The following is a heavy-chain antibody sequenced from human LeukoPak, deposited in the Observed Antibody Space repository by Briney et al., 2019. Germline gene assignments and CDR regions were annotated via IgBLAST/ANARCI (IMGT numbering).Heavy chain of an antibody. Sequence: SGGSLRLSCSASGFTFNNYAMTWVRQAPTEGLEWVSSISDSGGSTYYADSVKGRFTTSRDNSKNTLYLQMNSLRAEDTAVYYCAREHNAYLDYWGQGTLVTVSS. D-gene: IGHD5-24*01. CDR2: ISDSGGST. CDR3: AREHNAYLDY. J-gene: IGHJ4*02. V-gene: IGHV3-23*01. CDR1: GFTFNNYA.